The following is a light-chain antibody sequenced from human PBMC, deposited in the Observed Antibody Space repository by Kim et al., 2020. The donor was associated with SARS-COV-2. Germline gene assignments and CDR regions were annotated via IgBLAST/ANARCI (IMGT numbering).Light chain of an antibody. CDR1: QSVSYN. Sequence: SVSPGERATLSCRASQSVSYNLAWYQQKPGRAPRLVIYGASSRATGVPARFSGSGSATEFTLTISSLQSEDFALYFCQQYNYWPITFGQGTRLEMK. V-gene: IGKV3-15*01. CDR3: QQYNYWPIT. J-gene: IGKJ5*01. CDR2: GAS.